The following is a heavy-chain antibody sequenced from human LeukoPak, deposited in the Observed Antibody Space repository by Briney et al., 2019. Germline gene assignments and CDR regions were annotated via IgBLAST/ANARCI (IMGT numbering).Heavy chain of an antibody. CDR3: ARALSGGLRLGDPNYYMDV. J-gene: IGHJ6*03. Sequence: GGSLRLSCAASGFTFSSYAMSWVRQAPGKGLEWVSTISNSGGTTYYADSVKGRFTISRDNSENTLYLQMNSLRAEDTAVYYCARALSGGLRLGDPNYYMDVWGKGTTVTVSS. CDR1: GFTFSSYA. V-gene: IGHV3-23*01. D-gene: IGHD3-16*01. CDR2: ISNSGGTT.